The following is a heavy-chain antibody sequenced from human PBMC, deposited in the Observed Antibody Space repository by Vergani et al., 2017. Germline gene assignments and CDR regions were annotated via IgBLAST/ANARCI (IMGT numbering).Heavy chain of an antibody. J-gene: IGHJ3*02. D-gene: IGHD5-24*01. CDR1: GFTFSSYA. Sequence: QVQLVESGGGVVQPGRSLRLSCAASGFTFSSYAMHWVRQAPGKGLEWVAVISYDGSNKYYADSVKGRFTISRDNSKNTLYLQMNSLRAEDTAVYYCAREGAMGWLQKRDAFDIWGQGTMVTVSS. V-gene: IGHV3-30*07. CDR2: ISYDGSNK. CDR3: AREGAMGWLQKRDAFDI.